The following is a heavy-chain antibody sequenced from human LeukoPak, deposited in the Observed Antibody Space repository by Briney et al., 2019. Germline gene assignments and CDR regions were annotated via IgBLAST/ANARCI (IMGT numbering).Heavy chain of an antibody. CDR3: AGGTRAHYDFWSGYYLAVWLDP. V-gene: IGHV4-34*01. CDR2: INHSGST. D-gene: IGHD3-3*01. Sequence: SETLSLTCAVYGGSFSGYYWSWIRQPPGKGLEWIGEINHSGSTNYNPSLKSRVTISVDTSKNQFSLKLSSVTAADTAVYYCAGGTRAHYDFWSGYYLAVWLDPCGPGTLVTVS. J-gene: IGHJ5*02. CDR1: GGSFSGYY.